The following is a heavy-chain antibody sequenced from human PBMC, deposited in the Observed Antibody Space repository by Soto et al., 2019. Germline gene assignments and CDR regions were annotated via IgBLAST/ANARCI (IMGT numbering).Heavy chain of an antibody. CDR2: LSRGDER. V-gene: IGHV4-4*02. J-gene: IGHJ6*02. CDR1: GAPITTTKW. CDR3: ATKTISYTWGV. Sequence: QVQLQESGPGLVKPSETLSLTCTVSGAPITTTKWWAWVRLPPGKGLEWIGELSRGDERSSNPSLEGRFTMSLDKSINHFSLKLTSVTAADTAIYYCATKTISYTWGVWGRGTSVTVSS. D-gene: IGHD3-16*01.